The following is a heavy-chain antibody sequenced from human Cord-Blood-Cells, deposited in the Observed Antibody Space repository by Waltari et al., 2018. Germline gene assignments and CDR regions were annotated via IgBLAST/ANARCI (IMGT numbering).Heavy chain of an antibody. CDR1: GGSFRGYY. V-gene: IGHV4-34*01. CDR2: SNHSGST. CDR3: ARGKTGDEDY. Sequence: QVQLQQWGAGLLKPSETLSLTCAVYGGSFRGYYWSWIRQPPGKGLEWIGESNHSGSTNYNPSLKSRVTISVDTSKNQFSLKLSSVTAADTAVYYCARGKTGDEDYWGQGTLVTVSS. J-gene: IGHJ4*02. D-gene: IGHD7-27*01.